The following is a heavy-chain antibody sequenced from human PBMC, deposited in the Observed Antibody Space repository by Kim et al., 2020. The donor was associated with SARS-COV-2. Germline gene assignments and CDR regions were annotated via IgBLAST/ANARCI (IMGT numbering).Heavy chain of an antibody. CDR1: GGSISSSSYY. Sequence: SETLSLTCTVSGGSISSSSYYWGWIRQPPGQGLEWIGSIYYSGSTYYNPSLKSRVTISVDTSKNQFSLKLSSVTAADTAVYYCARRITMVRGATYNLFDPWGQGNLVTVSS. D-gene: IGHD3-10*01. CDR3: ARRITMVRGATYNLFDP. V-gene: IGHV4-39*07. CDR2: IYYSGST. J-gene: IGHJ5*02.